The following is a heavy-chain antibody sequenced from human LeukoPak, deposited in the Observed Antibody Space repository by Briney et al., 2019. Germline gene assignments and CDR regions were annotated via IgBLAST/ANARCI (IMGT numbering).Heavy chain of an antibody. J-gene: IGHJ3*02. CDR3: AKHRDYGDYFPDAFDI. D-gene: IGHD4-17*01. V-gene: IGHV3-23*01. Sequence: GGSLRLSCAASGFTFSSYAMCWVGQAPGKGLEWVSSMSGSGGSTYYADSVKGRFTISRDNSKNTLYLQMNSLRAEDTAVYYCAKHRDYGDYFPDAFDIWGQGTMVTVSS. CDR2: MSGSGGST. CDR1: GFTFSSYA.